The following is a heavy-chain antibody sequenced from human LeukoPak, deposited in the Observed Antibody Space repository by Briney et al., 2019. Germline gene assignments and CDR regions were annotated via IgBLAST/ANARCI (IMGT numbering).Heavy chain of an antibody. J-gene: IGHJ2*01. CDR3: ARGPGAVATDWYFDL. CDR2: IYCCGSTGYIGST. D-gene: IGHD6-19*01. CDR1: DGSITSSY. Sequence: SETLSLTCTVSDGSITSSYWSWIRQPPGKGLEGIGYIYCCGSTGYIGSTSYNPSLKSRVTISVDSTKNQFSLKLSSVTASDTAIYYFARGPGAVATDWYFDLWGRGALVTVSS. V-gene: IGHV4-59*01.